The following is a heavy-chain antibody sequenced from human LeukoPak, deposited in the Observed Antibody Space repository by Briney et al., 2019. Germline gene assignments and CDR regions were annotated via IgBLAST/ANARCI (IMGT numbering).Heavy chain of an antibody. J-gene: IGHJ4*02. D-gene: IGHD3-22*01. CDR1: GFTFSSYG. CDR2: ISYDGSNK. Sequence: AGGSLRLSCAASGFTFSSYGMHWVRQAPGKGLEWVAVISYDGSNKYYADSVKGRFTISRDNSKNTLYLQMNSLRAEDTAVYYCAKHHIRYYYDSSGYYPPYFDYWGQGTLVTVSS. V-gene: IGHV3-30*18. CDR3: AKHHIRYYYDSSGYYPPYFDY.